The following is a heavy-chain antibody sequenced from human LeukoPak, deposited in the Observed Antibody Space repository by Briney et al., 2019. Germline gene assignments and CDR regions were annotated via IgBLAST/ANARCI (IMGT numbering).Heavy chain of an antibody. D-gene: IGHD3-22*01. CDR1: GGTFSGYV. CDR3: ERVVADSSGYYYVGY. CDR2: IIPIIGTA. Sequence: SVKVSCKASGGTFSGYVISGVRQAPGQGREWMGGIIPIIGTANYAQKFQGRVTITTDDSTSTAYMELNSLRSEDTGVYYCERVVADSSGYYYVGYWGQGTLVTVSS. V-gene: IGHV1-69*05. J-gene: IGHJ4*02.